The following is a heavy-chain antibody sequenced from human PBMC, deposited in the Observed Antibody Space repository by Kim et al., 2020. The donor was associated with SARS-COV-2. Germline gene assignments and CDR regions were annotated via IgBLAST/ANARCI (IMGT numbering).Heavy chain of an antibody. J-gene: IGHJ5*02. Sequence: YYNPSLKSRVTISVDTSKNQFSLKLSSVTAADTAVYYCARVGAARLGFDPWGQGTLVTVSS. V-gene: IGHV4-31*02. CDR3: ARVGAARLGFDP. D-gene: IGHD6-6*01.